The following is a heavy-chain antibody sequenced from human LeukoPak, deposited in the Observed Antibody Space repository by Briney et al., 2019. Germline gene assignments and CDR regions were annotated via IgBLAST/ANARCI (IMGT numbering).Heavy chain of an antibody. J-gene: IGHJ6*03. CDR2: IYYSGST. D-gene: IGHD6-13*01. CDR1: GGSISSYY. CDR3: ARAVAAAGNAYYYYMDV. V-gene: IGHV4-59*01. Sequence: SETLSLTCTVSGGSISSYYWSWLRQPPGKGLEWIGYIYYSGSTNYNPSLKSRVTISVDTSKNQFSLKLSSVTAADTAVYYCARAVAAAGNAYYYYMDVWGKGTTVTISS.